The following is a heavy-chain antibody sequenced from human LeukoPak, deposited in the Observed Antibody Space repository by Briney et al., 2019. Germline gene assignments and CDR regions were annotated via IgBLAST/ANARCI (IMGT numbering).Heavy chain of an antibody. CDR1: GFTFSSYS. Sequence: GGSLRLSCAASGFTFSSYSMNWVRQAPGKGLGWVSYISSSSSTIYHADSVKGRFTISRDNAKNSLYLQMNSLRAEDTAVYYCARDVFGEYNWFDPWGQGTLVTVSS. CDR3: ARDVFGEYNWFDP. D-gene: IGHD3-16*01. V-gene: IGHV3-48*01. J-gene: IGHJ5*02. CDR2: ISSSSSTI.